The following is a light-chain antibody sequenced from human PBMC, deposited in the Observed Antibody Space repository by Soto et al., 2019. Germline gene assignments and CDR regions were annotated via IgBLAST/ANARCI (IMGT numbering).Light chain of an antibody. V-gene: IGKV3-20*01. CDR2: GAS. CDR3: QQYGSSPT. Sequence: EVVLTQSPGTLSLSPGERATLSCRASQSVSSSYLAWYQQKPGQAPRLLIYGASSRATGIPDRFSGSGSGTDFTLTISRLEPEDFAVYYCQQYGSSPTFGQGTRLAI. J-gene: IGKJ5*01. CDR1: QSVSSSY.